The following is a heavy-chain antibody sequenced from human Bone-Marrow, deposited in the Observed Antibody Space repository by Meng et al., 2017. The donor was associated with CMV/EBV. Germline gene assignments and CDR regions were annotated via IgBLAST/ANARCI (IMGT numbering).Heavy chain of an antibody. CDR1: GFTFSSYE. CDR2: IHHSGST. CDR3: ARDFGGGATEN. J-gene: IGHJ4*02. V-gene: IGHV4-59*12. Sequence: ESLKISCAASGFTFSSYEMNWVRQAPGKGLEWIGSIHHSGSTYHTPSLKSRVTISVDTSKKQFFLKLRSLTAADTAVYYCARDFGGGATENWGQGMLVTVSS. D-gene: IGHD3-16*01.